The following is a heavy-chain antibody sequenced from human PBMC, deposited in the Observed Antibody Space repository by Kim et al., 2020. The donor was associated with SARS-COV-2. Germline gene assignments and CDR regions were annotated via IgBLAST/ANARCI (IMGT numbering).Heavy chain of an antibody. CDR3: ARDDCSSTSCYTKDSLDP. Sequence: ASVKVSCKASGYTFTSYAMHWVRQAPGQRLEWMGWINAGNGNTKYSQKFQGRVTITRDTSASTAYMELSSLRSEDTAVYYCARDDCSSTSCYTKDSLDPWGQGTLVTVSS. D-gene: IGHD2-2*02. J-gene: IGHJ5*02. V-gene: IGHV1-3*01. CDR2: INAGNGNT. CDR1: GYTFTSYA.